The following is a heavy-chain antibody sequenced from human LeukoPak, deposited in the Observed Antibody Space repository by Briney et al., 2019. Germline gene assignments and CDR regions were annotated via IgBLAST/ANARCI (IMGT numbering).Heavy chain of an antibody. V-gene: IGHV3-23*01. J-gene: IGHJ4*02. CDR1: GFTFSSFG. D-gene: IGHD1-26*01. Sequence: TGGSLRLSCAASGFTFSSFGMSWVRQAPGKGLEWVSAISSTGGTAYYADSVKGRFTISRDNSKNTLYLQMNSLRAEDTAVYYCARDPSGYSGSYRTPLELGDFDYWGQGTLVTVSS. CDR2: ISSTGGTA. CDR3: ARDPSGYSGSYRTPLELGDFDY.